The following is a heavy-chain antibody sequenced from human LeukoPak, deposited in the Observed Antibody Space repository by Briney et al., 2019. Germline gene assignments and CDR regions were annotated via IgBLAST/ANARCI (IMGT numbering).Heavy chain of an antibody. J-gene: IGHJ4*02. V-gene: IGHV3-7*03. CDR1: GFTFSSYA. D-gene: IGHD6-13*01. Sequence: GGSLRLSCAASGFTFSSYAMSWVRQAPGKGLEWVVNINEGGNEKNYVDSVKGRFTASRDNAQNSLYLQMNSLRVEDTAVYYCARHPNSNWDYWGQGTLVTVSS. CDR3: ARHPNSNWDY. CDR2: INEGGNEK.